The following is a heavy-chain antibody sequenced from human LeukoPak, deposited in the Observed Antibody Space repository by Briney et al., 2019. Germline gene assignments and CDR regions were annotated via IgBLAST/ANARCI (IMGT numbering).Heavy chain of an antibody. J-gene: IGHJ4*02. V-gene: IGHV3-48*02. D-gene: IGHD3-22*01. Sequence: GGSLRLSCAASGFTFGSYGMNWVRQAPGKGLEWLSYISSSSSSIYYADSVKGRFTISRDNDKNSLYLLMNSLRDEDTAVYYCARGSRSGYDYWGRGTLVTVSS. CDR1: GFTFGSYG. CDR3: ARGSRSGYDY. CDR2: ISSSSSSI.